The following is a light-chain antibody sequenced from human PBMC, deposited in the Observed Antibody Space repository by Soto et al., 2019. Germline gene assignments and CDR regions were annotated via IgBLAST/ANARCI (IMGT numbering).Light chain of an antibody. CDR2: GAS. CDR1: QSVSSN. V-gene: IGKV3-15*01. Sequence: EIVMTQSPATLSVSPGERATLSCRASQSVSSNLAWYQQKPGQAPRLLIYGASTRATGIPARFSGSGSGTEFTLTISSLQSEDFAVYYGQKYNNWPPTFGQGTKVEIK. J-gene: IGKJ1*01. CDR3: QKYNNWPPT.